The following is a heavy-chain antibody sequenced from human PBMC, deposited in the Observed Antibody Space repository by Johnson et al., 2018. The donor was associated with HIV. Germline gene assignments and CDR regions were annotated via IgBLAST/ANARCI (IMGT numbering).Heavy chain of an antibody. Sequence: VQLVESGGGLVQPGGSLRLSCAASGFTVSSNYMSWVRQAPGKGLEWVSGISWTRGSIGYADSVTGRFTISRDNSKNPLYLQMNSLRAEDTAVYYCARAPDYYDSSATAFDIWGQGTMVTVSS. D-gene: IGHD3-22*01. J-gene: IGHJ3*02. CDR1: GFTVSSNY. V-gene: IGHV3-66*01. CDR2: SWTRGSI. CDR3: ARAPDYYDSSATAFDI.